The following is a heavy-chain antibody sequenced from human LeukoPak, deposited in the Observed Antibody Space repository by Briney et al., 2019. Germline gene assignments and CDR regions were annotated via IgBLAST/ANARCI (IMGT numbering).Heavy chain of an antibody. CDR2: INPTGGST. J-gene: IGHJ5*02. D-gene: IGHD1-26*01. V-gene: IGHV1-46*01. CDR1: GYTFTRYY. Sequence: ASVKVSFKASGYTFTRYYMHWVRQAPGQGLEWMGLINPTGGSTGYAQKFQGRVTMTRDMSTSTDYMELSSLRSEHTAIYYCARDNSVGDNAWWFDPWGQGTLVTVSS. CDR3: ARDNSVGDNAWWFDP.